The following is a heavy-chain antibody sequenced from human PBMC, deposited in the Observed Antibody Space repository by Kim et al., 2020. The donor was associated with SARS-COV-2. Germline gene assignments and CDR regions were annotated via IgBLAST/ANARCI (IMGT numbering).Heavy chain of an antibody. Sequence: RFTISRDNAKNSLYLQMNSLRAEDTAVYYCARDLMKLYYDILTGAAAFDIWGQGTMVTVSS. V-gene: IGHV3-11*06. D-gene: IGHD3-9*01. CDR3: ARDLMKLYYDILTGAAAFDI. J-gene: IGHJ3*02.